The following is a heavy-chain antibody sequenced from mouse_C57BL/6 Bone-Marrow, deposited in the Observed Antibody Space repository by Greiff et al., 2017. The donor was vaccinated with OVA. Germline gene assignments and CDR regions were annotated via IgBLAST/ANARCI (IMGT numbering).Heavy chain of an antibody. CDR2: ISSGGSYT. CDR1: GFTFSSYG. CDR3: ARWGLPFYWYCDV. J-gene: IGHJ1*03. Sequence: EVQLVESGGDLVKPGGSLKLSCAASGFTFSSYGMSWVRQTPDKRLEWVATISSGGSYTYYPDSVKGRFTISRDNAKNTLYLQMSSLKSEDTAMYDCARWGLPFYWYCDVWGTGTTVTVSS. V-gene: IGHV5-6*01. D-gene: IGHD2-4*01.